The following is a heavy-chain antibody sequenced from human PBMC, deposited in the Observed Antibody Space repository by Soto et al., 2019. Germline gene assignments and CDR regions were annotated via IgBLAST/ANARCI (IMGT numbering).Heavy chain of an antibody. D-gene: IGHD3-22*01. CDR2: INPNSGAT. CDR1: GYMFTGNY. V-gene: IGHV1-2*02. J-gene: IGHJ5*02. CDR3: ASYYPDSSGYFDH. Sequence: ASVKVSCKASGYMFTGNYMHWVRQAPGQGLEYMGWINPNSGATNYAQKFQGRVTMTWDTSISTAYVELSRLRSDDTAVYYCASYYPDSSGYFDHWGQGTLVTVSS.